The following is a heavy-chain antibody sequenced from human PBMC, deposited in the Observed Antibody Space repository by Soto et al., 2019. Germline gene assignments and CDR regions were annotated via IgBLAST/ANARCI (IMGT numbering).Heavy chain of an antibody. Sequence: SVKVSCKASGGTFSSYAISWVRQAPGQGLEWMGGIIPIFGTANYAQKFQGRVTITADKSTSTAYMELSSLRSEDTAVYYCERPSIAAAGTNWFDPWGQGTLVTVSS. V-gene: IGHV1-69*06. D-gene: IGHD6-13*01. CDR3: ERPSIAAAGTNWFDP. J-gene: IGHJ5*02. CDR1: GGTFSSYA. CDR2: IIPIFGTA.